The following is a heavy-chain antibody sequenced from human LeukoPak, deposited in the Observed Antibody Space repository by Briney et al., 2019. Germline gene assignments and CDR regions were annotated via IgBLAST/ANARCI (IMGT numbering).Heavy chain of an antibody. Sequence: PGGSLRLSCAASEFTFSSYAMSWVRQAPGEGLDWVSAISGSGGKTYYADSVKGRFTISRDNSKNMLYLQMNSLRAEDTAVYYCAKVQYVFGLVDPLDYWGQGTLVTVSS. V-gene: IGHV3-23*01. J-gene: IGHJ4*02. CDR3: AKVQYVFGLVDPLDY. CDR2: ISGSGGKT. CDR1: EFTFSSYA. D-gene: IGHD3/OR15-3a*01.